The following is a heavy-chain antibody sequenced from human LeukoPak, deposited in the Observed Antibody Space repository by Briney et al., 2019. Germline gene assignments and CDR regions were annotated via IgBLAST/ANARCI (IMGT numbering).Heavy chain of an antibody. J-gene: IGHJ4*02. V-gene: IGHV1-18*01. CDR2: INSNNGDT. CDR1: GYTFTRYA. CDR3: ARIFDYSNPIDY. D-gene: IGHD4-11*01. Sequence: ASVKVSCKASGYTFTRYAISWVRQAPGQGLEWMGWINSNNGDTNYAGKVQGRVTMTTDTSTSTAYMELRSLRSDDTAVYYCARIFDYSNPIDYWGQGTLVTVSS.